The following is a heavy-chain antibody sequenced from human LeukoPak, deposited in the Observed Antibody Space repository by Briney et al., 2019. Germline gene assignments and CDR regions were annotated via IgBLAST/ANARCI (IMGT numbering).Heavy chain of an antibody. D-gene: IGHD6-19*01. Sequence: SVKVSCKASGGTFSSYAIGWVRQAPGQGLEWMGGIIPIFGTAIYAQKFQGRVTMTEDASTDTAYMELSSLRSEDTAVYYCALIAVAGTADYWGQGTLVTVSS. V-gene: IGHV1-69*13. CDR2: IIPIFGTA. J-gene: IGHJ4*02. CDR3: ALIAVAGTADY. CDR1: GGTFSSYA.